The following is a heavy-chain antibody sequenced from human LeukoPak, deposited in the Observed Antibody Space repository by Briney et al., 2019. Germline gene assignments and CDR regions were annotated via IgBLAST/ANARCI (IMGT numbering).Heavy chain of an antibody. CDR1: GYTFTSYG. Sequence: ASVKVSCKASGYTFTSYGISWVRQAPGQGLEWMGWINPNSGGTNYAQKFQGRVTMTRDTSISTAYMELSRLRSDDTAVYYCAREGRRDYYGSGSYRKDFDYWGQGTLVTVSS. D-gene: IGHD3-10*01. CDR2: INPNSGGT. V-gene: IGHV1-2*02. J-gene: IGHJ4*02. CDR3: AREGRRDYYGSGSYRKDFDY.